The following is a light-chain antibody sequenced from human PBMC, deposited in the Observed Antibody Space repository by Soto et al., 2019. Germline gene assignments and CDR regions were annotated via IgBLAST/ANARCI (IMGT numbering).Light chain of an antibody. CDR3: QQYGGTPWT. Sequence: EVVMTQSPAALSVSPGERATLSCRASQSVSSDLAWYQQKPGQSPRLLIFHASDRATGVPARISGSGSGTDFTLTISRLEPEDAEVYYCQQYGGTPWTFGQGTKVDIK. CDR1: QSVSSD. J-gene: IGKJ1*01. V-gene: IGKV3-15*01. CDR2: HAS.